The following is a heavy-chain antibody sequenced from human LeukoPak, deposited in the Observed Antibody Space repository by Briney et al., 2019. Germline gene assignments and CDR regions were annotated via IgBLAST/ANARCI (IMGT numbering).Heavy chain of an antibody. V-gene: IGHV3-11*04. D-gene: IGHD2-2*01. Sequence: GGSLRLSCAAPRVTFSDYYMSWIRQAPGKGLEWVSYISSSGSTIYYADSVKGRVTISRDNAKNSLYLQMNSLRAEDTAVYYCATCSSTSCYGRGDAFDIWGQGTMVTVSS. CDR2: ISSSGSTI. CDR3: ATCSSTSCYGRGDAFDI. CDR1: RVTFSDYY. J-gene: IGHJ3*02.